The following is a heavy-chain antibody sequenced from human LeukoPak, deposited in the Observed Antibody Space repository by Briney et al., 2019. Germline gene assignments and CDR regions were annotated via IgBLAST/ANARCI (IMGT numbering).Heavy chain of an antibody. CDR1: GYTFTSYY. V-gene: IGHV1-46*01. CDR2: INPSGGST. Sequence: ASVKVSCKASGYTFTSYYMHWVRQAPGQGLEWMGIINPSGGSTSCAQKFQGRVTMTRDTSTSTVYMELSSLRSEDTAVYYCARGVVIIPYYYYGMDVWGQGTTVTVSS. D-gene: IGHD3-3*01. J-gene: IGHJ6*02. CDR3: ARGVVIIPYYYYGMDV.